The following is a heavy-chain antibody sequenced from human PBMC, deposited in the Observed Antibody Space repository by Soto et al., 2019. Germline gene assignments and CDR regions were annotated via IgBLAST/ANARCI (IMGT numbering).Heavy chain of an antibody. CDR3: ARLADYYDSSGYSWKYYFDH. Sequence: XGTLSLTCTVSGGSISRHYWSWIRQPPGKGLEWIGDFFNSGSTNYNPSLKSRVTLSIDTSKNRFSLKLTSVTAADTAMYYCARLADYYDSSGYSWKYYFDHWGQGALVTVSS. D-gene: IGHD3-22*01. CDR2: FFNSGST. V-gene: IGHV4-59*11. CDR1: GGSISRHY. J-gene: IGHJ4*02.